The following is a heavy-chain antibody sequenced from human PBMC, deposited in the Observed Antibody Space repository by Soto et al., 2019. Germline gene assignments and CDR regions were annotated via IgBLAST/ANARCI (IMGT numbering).Heavy chain of an antibody. J-gene: IGHJ4*02. CDR3: APARHLILAY. Sequence: GAERRSXEGCGVKYNRYAMRWVRQKKEKGLEWVSGIGSDGSTYYADSVKGRFAISRDNSKKTLYLQMNSVRADDTPIYYCAPARHLILAYWGQGTMVPVSS. CDR2: IGSDGST. CDR1: GVKYNRYA. V-gene: IGHV3-23*01. D-gene: IGHD3-3*02.